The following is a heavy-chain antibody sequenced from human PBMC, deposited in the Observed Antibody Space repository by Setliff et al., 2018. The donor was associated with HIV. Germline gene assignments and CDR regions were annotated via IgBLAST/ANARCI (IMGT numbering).Heavy chain of an antibody. D-gene: IGHD4-17*01. Sequence: GGSLRLSCVGSGFNIEEYAMAWVRQVPGKGLEWVSSISWSSQRIAYADSVKGRFTISRDNAKNSLYLQMSSLRIEDTAFYYCSKGGAYGDSNAGGMDVWGQGTMVTVSS. CDR3: SKGGAYGDSNAGGMDV. CDR2: ISWSSQRI. J-gene: IGHJ6*02. CDR1: GFNIEEYA. V-gene: IGHV3-9*01.